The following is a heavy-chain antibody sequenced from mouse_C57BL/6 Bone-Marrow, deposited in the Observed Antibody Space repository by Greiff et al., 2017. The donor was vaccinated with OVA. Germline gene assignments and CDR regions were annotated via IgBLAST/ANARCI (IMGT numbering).Heavy chain of an antibody. J-gene: IGHJ1*03. Sequence: EVQLQESGGGLVQPGGSLKLSCAASGFTFSDYYMYWVRQTPEQRLEWVAYISNGGGSTYYPDTVKGRFTLSRDNAKNTLYLQMSRLKSEDTAVYYGTSLCVRLRRDVSYWDFDDWGTGTTVTVSS. CDR2: ISNGGGST. V-gene: IGHV5-12*01. CDR3: TSLCVRLRRDVSYWDFDD. D-gene: IGHD2-4*01. CDR1: GFTFSDYY.